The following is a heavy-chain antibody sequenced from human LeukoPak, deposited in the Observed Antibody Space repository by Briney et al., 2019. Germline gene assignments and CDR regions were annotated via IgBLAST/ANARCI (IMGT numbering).Heavy chain of an antibody. D-gene: IGHD5-18*01. V-gene: IGHV1-2*02. Sequence: GASVKVSCKASGYIFTDYFLHWVRQAPGEGLEWMGWINPNSGGTNYAQKFQGRVTMTRDTSISTAYMELSRLRSDDTAVYYCARDDTAMARGSDYWGQGTLVTVSS. CDR3: ARDDTAMARGSDY. CDR1: GYIFTDYF. J-gene: IGHJ4*02. CDR2: INPNSGGT.